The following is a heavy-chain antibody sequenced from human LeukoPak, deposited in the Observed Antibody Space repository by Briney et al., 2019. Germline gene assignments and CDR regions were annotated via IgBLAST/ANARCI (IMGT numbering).Heavy chain of an antibody. V-gene: IGHV7-4-1*02. CDR2: INTNTGIP. Sequence: ASVKVSCKASGYTFTSYAMNWVRQAPGQGLEWMGWINTNTGIPTYAQGFTGRFVFSLDTSVSTAYLQISSLKAEDTAVYYCARVGDCSGGSCYFVFDYWGQGTLVTVSS. J-gene: IGHJ4*02. CDR3: ARVGDCSGGSCYFVFDY. D-gene: IGHD2-15*01. CDR1: GYTFTSYA.